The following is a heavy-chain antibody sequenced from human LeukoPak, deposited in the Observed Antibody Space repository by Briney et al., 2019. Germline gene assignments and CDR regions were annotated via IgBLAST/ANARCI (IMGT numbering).Heavy chain of an antibody. D-gene: IGHD5-24*01. CDR3: ARDLTRDGYNHDIRYGMDA. V-gene: IGHV1-69*04. CDR1: GGTFSSYA. Sequence: SVKVSCKASGGTFSSYAISWVRQAPGQGLEWMGRIIPIFRIANYAQKFQGRVTITADKSTSTAYMELSSLRSEDTAVYYCARDLTRDGYNHDIRYGMDAWGQGTTVTVSS. CDR2: IIPIFRIA. J-gene: IGHJ6*02.